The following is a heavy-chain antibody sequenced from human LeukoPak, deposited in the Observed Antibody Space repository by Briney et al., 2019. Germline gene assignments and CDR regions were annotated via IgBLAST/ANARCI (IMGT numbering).Heavy chain of an antibody. CDR1: GGSFSGYY. Sequence: SETLSLTCAVYGGSFSGYYWSWIRQPLGKGLEWIGEINHSGSTNYNPSLKSRVTVSVDTSKNQFSLKLSSVTAADTAVYYCARTVAGTPNIWGQGTMVTVSS. CDR3: ARTVAGTPNI. V-gene: IGHV4-34*01. D-gene: IGHD6-19*01. CDR2: INHSGST. J-gene: IGHJ3*02.